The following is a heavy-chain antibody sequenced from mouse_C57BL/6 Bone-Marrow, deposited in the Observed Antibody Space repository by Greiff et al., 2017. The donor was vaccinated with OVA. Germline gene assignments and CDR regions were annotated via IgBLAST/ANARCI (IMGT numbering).Heavy chain of an antibody. V-gene: IGHV5-4*01. J-gene: IGHJ4*01. CDR1: GFTFSSYA. D-gene: IGHD2-2*01. CDR2: ISAGGSYT. CDR3: ARDGCRAMDY. Sequence: EVHVLEPGAGLVKPGGSLKLSCAASGFTFSSYAMSWVRQTPEQRLEWVATISAGGSYTYYTDNVKGRFTFSIDNAKNNLYLQMSRLTSEDTAMYYCARDGCRAMDYWGQGTSVTVSS.